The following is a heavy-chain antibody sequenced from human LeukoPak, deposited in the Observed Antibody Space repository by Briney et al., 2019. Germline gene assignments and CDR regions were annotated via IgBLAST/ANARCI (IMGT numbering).Heavy chain of an antibody. CDR2: ISGSGGST. CDR1: GFTFSNYA. Sequence: GGSLRLSCAASGFTFSNYAMSWVRQAPGMGLQWVSTISGSGGSTYYADSVMGRFTISRDSSHNTLYLQMNSLRAEDTAVYYCAKDKNTGRSASDYWGQGILVTVSS. D-gene: IGHD1-1*01. CDR3: AKDKNTGRSASDY. V-gene: IGHV3-23*01. J-gene: IGHJ4*02.